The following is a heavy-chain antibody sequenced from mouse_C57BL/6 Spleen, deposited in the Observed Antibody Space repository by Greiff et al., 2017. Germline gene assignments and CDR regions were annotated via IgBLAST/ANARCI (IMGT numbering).Heavy chain of an antibody. CDR2: ISSGGDYS. V-gene: IGHV5-9-1*02. CDR1: GFTFSSYA. Sequence: EVKLMESGEGLVKPGGSLKLSCAASGFTFSSYAMSWVRQTPEKRLEWVAYISSGGDYSYYADTVKGRFTISIDNARNTLYLQMSSLKSEDTAMYYCTRFSHYDGDYYAMDYWGQGTSVTVSS. D-gene: IGHD1-2*01. CDR3: TRFSHYDGDYYAMDY. J-gene: IGHJ4*01.